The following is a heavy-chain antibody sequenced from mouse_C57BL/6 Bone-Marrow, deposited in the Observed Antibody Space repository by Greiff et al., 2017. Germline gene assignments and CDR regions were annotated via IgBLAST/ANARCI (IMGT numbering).Heavy chain of an antibody. D-gene: IGHD2-1*01. Sequence: QVQLQQPGAELVRPGSSVKLSCKASGYTFTSYWMHWVKQRPIQGLEWIGNIDPSDSETHYNQKFKDKATLTVDKTSSTAYMQLSSLTSEDSAVYYCARGWYSWFAYWGQGTLVTVSA. CDR2: IDPSDSET. J-gene: IGHJ3*01. CDR1: GYTFTSYW. V-gene: IGHV1-52*01. CDR3: ARGWYSWFAY.